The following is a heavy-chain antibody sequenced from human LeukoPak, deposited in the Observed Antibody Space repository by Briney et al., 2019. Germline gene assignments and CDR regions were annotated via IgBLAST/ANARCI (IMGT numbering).Heavy chain of an antibody. V-gene: IGHV5-51*01. D-gene: IGHD3-22*01. Sequence: GESLKISCKGSGYSFTSYWIGWVRQMPGKGLEWMGIIYPGDSDTRYSPSFQGQVTISADKSISTAYLQRSSLKASDTAMYYCARQGRPTYYYDSSGYYRLGNWFDPWGQGTLVTVSS. J-gene: IGHJ5*02. CDR2: IYPGDSDT. CDR3: ARQGRPTYYYDSSGYYRLGNWFDP. CDR1: GYSFTSYW.